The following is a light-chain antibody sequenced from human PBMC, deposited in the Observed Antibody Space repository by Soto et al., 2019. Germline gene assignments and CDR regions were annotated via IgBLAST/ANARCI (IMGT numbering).Light chain of an antibody. CDR2: EVS. CDR3: SSHTSYSTRV. J-gene: IGLJ1*01. CDR1: SSDVGGYKY. V-gene: IGLV2-14*01. Sequence: QSVLTQPASVSGSPGQSIAISCTGTSSDVGGYKYVSWYQQHPGKAPKLMIHEVSNRTSGVSDSFSGSKSGNTASLTISGLQADDEADYYCSSHTSYSTRVFGTGTKPTVL.